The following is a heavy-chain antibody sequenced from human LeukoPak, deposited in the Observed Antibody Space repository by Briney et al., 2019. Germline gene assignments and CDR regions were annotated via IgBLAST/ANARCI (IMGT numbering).Heavy chain of an antibody. Sequence: ASVKVSCKASGYTFTGCYMHWVRQAPGQGLEWMGWINPNSGGTSYAQKFQGRVTMTRDTSISTAYMELSRLRSDDTAVYYCARASHVDTAMVYDYWGQGTLVTVSS. D-gene: IGHD5-18*01. CDR2: INPNSGGT. V-gene: IGHV1-2*02. CDR3: ARASHVDTAMVYDY. CDR1: GYTFTGCY. J-gene: IGHJ4*02.